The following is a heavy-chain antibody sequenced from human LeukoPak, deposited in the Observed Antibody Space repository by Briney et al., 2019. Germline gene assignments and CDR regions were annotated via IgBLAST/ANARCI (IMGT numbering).Heavy chain of an antibody. V-gene: IGHV3-74*01. CDR2: VKSDGTST. J-gene: IGHJ6*02. CDR1: GFAFSTAW. CDR3: VRDRYYNMDV. Sequence: GGSLRLSCAASGFAFSTAWMHWVRQAPGKGLVWVSRVKSDGTSTSYADFVKGQFIISRDNAKNTLYLQMNSLRAEDTAVYYCVRDRYYNMDVWGQGTTVTVSS.